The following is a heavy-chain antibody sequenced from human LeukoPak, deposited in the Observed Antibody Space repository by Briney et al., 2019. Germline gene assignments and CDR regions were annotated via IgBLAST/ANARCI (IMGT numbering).Heavy chain of an antibody. D-gene: IGHD2-2*01. V-gene: IGHV2-5*02. CDR1: GFSLSTSGVG. CDR3: AHKSQLLLEFDY. CDR2: IYWDDDK. Sequence: GTGPTLVNPTQTLTLTCTFSGFSLSTSGVGVGWIRQPPGKALECIALIYWDDDKRYSPSLKSRLTITKDTSKNQVVLTMTNMDPVDTATYYCAHKSQLLLEFDYWGQGTLVTVSS. J-gene: IGHJ4*02.